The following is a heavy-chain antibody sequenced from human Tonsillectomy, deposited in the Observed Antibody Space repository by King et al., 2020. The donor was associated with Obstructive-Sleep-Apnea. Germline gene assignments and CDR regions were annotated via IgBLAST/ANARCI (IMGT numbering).Heavy chain of an antibody. Sequence: VQLVESGGGLVQPGGSLRLSCAAFGFTFSSYDMYWVRQATGKGLEWVSGIGTAGDPYYPASVKGRFTISRENAKNSLYLQMNSLRAGDTAVYYCARGFGYYYGMDVWGQGTTVTVSS. CDR3: ARGFGYYYGMDV. CDR1: GFTFSSYD. V-gene: IGHV3-13*05. CDR2: IGTAGDP. D-gene: IGHD3-10*01. J-gene: IGHJ6*02.